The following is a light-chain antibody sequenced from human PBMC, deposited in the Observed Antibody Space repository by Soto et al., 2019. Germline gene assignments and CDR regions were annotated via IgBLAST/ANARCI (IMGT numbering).Light chain of an antibody. CDR1: QSVSSSY. J-gene: IGKJ1*01. CDR3: QQYGSSPRT. CDR2: GAS. Sequence: EIVLTQSPGTLSLSPGERATLSCRASQSVSSSYLAWYQQKPGQAPRLLIYGASSRATGIPDRFSGSGSGTDFTLTISGLEPKDFAVYYCQQYGSSPRTFGQGTKVEIK. V-gene: IGKV3-20*01.